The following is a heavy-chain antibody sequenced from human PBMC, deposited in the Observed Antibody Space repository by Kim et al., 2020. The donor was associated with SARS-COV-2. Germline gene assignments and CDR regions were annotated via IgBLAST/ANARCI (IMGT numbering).Heavy chain of an antibody. CDR2: FDPEDGET. V-gene: IGHV1-24*01. CDR1: GYTLNELS. CDR3: ALTGNYYYGSPYDP. J-gene: IGHJ5*02. D-gene: IGHD3-10*01. Sequence: ASVKVSCKVSGYTLNELSMHWVRQAPGKGLEWMGGFDPEDGETIYAQKFQGRVTMTEDTSTDTAYMELSSLRSEDTAVYYCALTGNYYYGSPYDPWGQGTLVTVSS.